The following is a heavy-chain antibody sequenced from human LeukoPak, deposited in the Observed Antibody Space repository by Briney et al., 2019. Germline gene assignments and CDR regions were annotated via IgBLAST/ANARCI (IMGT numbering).Heavy chain of an antibody. V-gene: IGHV3-23*01. CDR2: IGAGGTFT. D-gene: IGHD2/OR15-2a*01. CDR3: ATDLHYFTYGYYLDC. Sequence: GGSLRLSCTASGFTFSSYAMNWVRQAPGKGLEWVSGIGAGGTFTYYADSVKGRFTISRDNSRNTLYLQMNSLRADDTAVYYCATDLHYFTYGYYLDCWGQGTLVTVSS. J-gene: IGHJ4*02. CDR1: GFTFSSYA.